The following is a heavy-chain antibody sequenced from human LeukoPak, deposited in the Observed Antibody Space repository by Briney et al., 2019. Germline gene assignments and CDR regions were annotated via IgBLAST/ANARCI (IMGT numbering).Heavy chain of an antibody. CDR1: GGSIGTYY. Sequence: SETLSLTCAVSGGSIGTYYWSWVRQSPGKGLEWIGYIYVTGNRYDPYLQIRVTISVDTPRNQFSLKLSSVTAADTAVYNCARKTIFGVVITYFFDYGGQGPLVTVSA. D-gene: IGHD3-3*01. V-gene: IGHV4-4*09. J-gene: IGHJ4*02. CDR3: ARKTIFGVVITYFFDY. CDR2: IYVTGN.